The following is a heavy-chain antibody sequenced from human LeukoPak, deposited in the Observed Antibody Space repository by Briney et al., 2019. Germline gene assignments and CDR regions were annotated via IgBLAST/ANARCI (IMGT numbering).Heavy chain of an antibody. CDR3: ARDGFGTGSN. D-gene: IGHD3-16*01. CDR2: IKQDGSEK. J-gene: IGHJ4*02. CDR1: GLTFSNYW. Sequence: GGSLRLSCAASGLTFSNYWMDWVRQAPGKGLEWVANIKQDGSEKNYVDSVKGRFIISRDNAKNSLYPQMSTLRADDTAVYYCARDGFGTGSNWGQGTLVTVSS. V-gene: IGHV3-7*03.